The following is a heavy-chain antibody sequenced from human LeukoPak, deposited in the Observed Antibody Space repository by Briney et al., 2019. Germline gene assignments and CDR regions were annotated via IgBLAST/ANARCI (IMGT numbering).Heavy chain of an antibody. V-gene: IGHV1-18*01. Sequence: ASVKVSCKASGYTFTSYGISWVRQAPGQGLEWMGWISAYNGNTNYAQKLQGRVTMTTDTSTSTAYMELRSLRSDDTAVYYCAATYYYGSGSYHPFDYWGQGTLVTVSS. J-gene: IGHJ4*02. CDR1: GYTFTSYG. CDR3: AATYYYGSGSYHPFDY. CDR2: ISAYNGNT. D-gene: IGHD3-10*01.